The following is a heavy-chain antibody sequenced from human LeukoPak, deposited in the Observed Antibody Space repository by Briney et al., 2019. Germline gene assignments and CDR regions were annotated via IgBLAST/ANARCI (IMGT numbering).Heavy chain of an antibody. V-gene: IGHV1-46*01. CDR2: INPSGSST. J-gene: IGHJ4*02. Sequence: GASVKVSCKASGYTFTSYYMHWVRQAPGQELEWMGIINPSGSSTSYAQKFQGRVTMTRDTSTSTVYMELSSLRSEDTAVYYCARVDLWFGELGWGQGTLVTVSP. CDR3: ARVDLWFGELG. CDR1: GYTFTSYY. D-gene: IGHD3-10*01.